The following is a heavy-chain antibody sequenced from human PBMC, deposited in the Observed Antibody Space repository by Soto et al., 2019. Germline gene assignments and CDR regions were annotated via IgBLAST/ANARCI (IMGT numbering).Heavy chain of an antibody. CDR2: ISWNSGSI. CDR1: GFTFDDYA. V-gene: IGHV3-9*01. J-gene: IGHJ6*02. Sequence: EVQLVESGGGLVQPGRSLRLSCAASGFTFDDYAMHWVRQAPGKGLEWVSGISWNSGSIGYADSVKGRFTISRDNAKNSLYLQMNSLRAEDTALYYCAKGDPYSKSLGGMDVWGQGTTVTVSS. D-gene: IGHD4-4*01. CDR3: AKGDPYSKSLGGMDV.